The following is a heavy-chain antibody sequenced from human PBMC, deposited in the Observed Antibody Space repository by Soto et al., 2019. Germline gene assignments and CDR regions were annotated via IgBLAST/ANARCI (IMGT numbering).Heavy chain of an antibody. CDR2: ISYDGSSR. V-gene: IGHV3-30*18. D-gene: IGHD2-2*01. CDR1: GFAFSRYG. CDR3: AKSEPAPRPYCSSTSCFYGMDV. Sequence: PGGSLRLSCAASGFAFSRYGMHWVRQAPGKGLEWLAVISYDGSSRYYADSVEGRFTISRDNSKNTLYMQMNSLRTEDTAVYYCAKSEPAPRPYCSSTSCFYGMDVWGQGTTVTVSS. J-gene: IGHJ6*02.